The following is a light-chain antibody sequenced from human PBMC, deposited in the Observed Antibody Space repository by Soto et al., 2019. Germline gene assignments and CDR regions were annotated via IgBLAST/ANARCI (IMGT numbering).Light chain of an antibody. CDR2: DAS. CDR3: QQYTNSNNPWM. V-gene: IGKV1-5*01. J-gene: IGKJ1*01. CDR1: QTISTW. Sequence: DIQMTQSPSTLSGSVGDRVTITCRASQTISTWMAWYQQKPGKAPKLLVYDASTLQSGVASRFSGSGSGTEFTLIISSLQPEDSATYSCQQYTNSNNPWMFGQGTKVDIK.